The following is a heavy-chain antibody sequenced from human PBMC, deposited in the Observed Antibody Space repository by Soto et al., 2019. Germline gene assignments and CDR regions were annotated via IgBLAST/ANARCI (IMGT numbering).Heavy chain of an antibody. CDR3: SRRVFP. Sequence: QVQLQESGPGLVKPSQTLSLTCTVSGGSINSGGYYWNWIRQHPGKGLEWIGYIYYSGSTYYNPSTMSRVTISVDTSKTQFSLTLSSVTAADTAVYYCSRRVFPWGQGTLVTVSS. V-gene: IGHV4-31*03. CDR1: GGSINSGGYY. CDR2: IYYSGST. J-gene: IGHJ5*02.